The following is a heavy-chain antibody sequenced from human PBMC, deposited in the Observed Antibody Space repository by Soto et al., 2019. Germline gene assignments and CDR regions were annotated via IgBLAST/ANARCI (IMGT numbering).Heavy chain of an antibody. V-gene: IGHV3-21*01. CDR1: GFTFSSYS. CDR3: ARKGYDSSGYLDY. CDR2: ISSSSSYI. D-gene: IGHD3-22*01. Sequence: GGSLRLSCAASGFTFSSYSMNWVRQAPGKGLEWVSSISSSSSYIYYADSVKGRFTISRDNAKNSLYLQMNSLRAEDTAVYYCARKGYDSSGYLDYWGQGTLVTVSS. J-gene: IGHJ4*02.